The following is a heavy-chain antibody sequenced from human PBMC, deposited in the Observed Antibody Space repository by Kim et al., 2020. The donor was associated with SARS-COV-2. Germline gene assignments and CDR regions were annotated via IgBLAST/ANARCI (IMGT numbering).Heavy chain of an antibody. V-gene: IGHV5-10-1*01. J-gene: IGHJ4*02. D-gene: IGHD3-9*01. Sequence: PSFQDHVTISADKSISTAYLQWSSLKASDTAMYYCARFYYDILTGYFNFDYWGQGTLVTVSS. CDR3: ARFYYDILTGYFNFDY.